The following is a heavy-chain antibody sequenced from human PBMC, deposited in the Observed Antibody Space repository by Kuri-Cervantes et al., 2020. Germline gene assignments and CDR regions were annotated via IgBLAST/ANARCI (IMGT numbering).Heavy chain of an antibody. CDR2: IKQDGSEK. Sequence: GGSLRLSCTASGFSFGDYAMSWFRQAPGKGLEWVANIKQDGSEKYYVDSVKGRFTISRDNAKNSLYLQMNSLRAEETAVYYCARDLGPVRGVIIPSAFDIWGQGTMVT. CDR3: ARDLGPVRGVIIPSAFDI. J-gene: IGHJ3*02. V-gene: IGHV3-7*01. D-gene: IGHD3-10*01. CDR1: GFSFGDYA.